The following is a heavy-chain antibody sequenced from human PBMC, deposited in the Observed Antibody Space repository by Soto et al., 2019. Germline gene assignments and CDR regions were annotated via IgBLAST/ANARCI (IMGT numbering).Heavy chain of an antibody. CDR3: TTFSYITIVIIRFDY. J-gene: IGHJ4*01. V-gene: IGHV3-15*07. Sequence: LRLSCAASGFTFSNAWINWVRQAPGKGLEWVGRIKSKTDGGTTDFAAPVKGRFAISRDDSKNMVYLQMNSLKTEDTAVYYCTTFSYITIVIIRFDYWGHGTLVTVSS. CDR1: GFTFSNAW. CDR2: IKSKTDGGTT. D-gene: IGHD3-16*02.